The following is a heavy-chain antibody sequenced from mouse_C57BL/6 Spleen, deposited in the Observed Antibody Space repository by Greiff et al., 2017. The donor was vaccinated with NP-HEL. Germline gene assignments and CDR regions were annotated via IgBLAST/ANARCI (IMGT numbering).Heavy chain of an antibody. CDR1: GFTFSDYG. Sequence: EVQRVESGGGLVKPGGSLKLSCAASGFTFSDYGMHWVRQAPEKGLEWVAYISSGSSTIYYADTVKGRFTISRDNAKNTLFLQMTSLRSEDTAMYYCARSDWGTWFAYWGQGTLVTVSA. CDR3: ARSDWGTWFAY. J-gene: IGHJ3*01. V-gene: IGHV5-17*01. CDR2: ISSGSSTI.